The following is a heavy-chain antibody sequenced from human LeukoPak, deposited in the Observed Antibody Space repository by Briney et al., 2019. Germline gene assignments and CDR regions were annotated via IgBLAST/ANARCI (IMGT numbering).Heavy chain of an antibody. J-gene: IGHJ4*02. V-gene: IGHV3-53*01. D-gene: IGHD1-1*01. Sequence: PGGSLRLSCAASGLSLSSYVMSWVRQAPGKGLEWVSVIYSGGSTYYADSVKGRFTISRDNSKNTLYLQMNSLRAEDTAVYYCARERGTGDFDYWGQGTLVTVSS. CDR3: ARERGTGDFDY. CDR2: IYSGGST. CDR1: GLSLSSYV.